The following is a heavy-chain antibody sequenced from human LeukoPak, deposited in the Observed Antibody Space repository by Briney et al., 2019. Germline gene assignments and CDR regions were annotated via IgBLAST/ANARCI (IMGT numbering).Heavy chain of an antibody. CDR2: IDHSGST. CDR1: NYSISSGYY. Sequence: SETLSLTYTVSNYSISSGYYWGWIRQPPGKGLEWIGSIDHSGSTYYNPSLKSRVTISVDTSKNQFSLKLSSVTAADTAVYYCARDGYSGNDGLWGQGTLVTVSS. J-gene: IGHJ4*02. CDR3: ARDGYSGNDGL. D-gene: IGHD5-12*01. V-gene: IGHV4-38-2*02.